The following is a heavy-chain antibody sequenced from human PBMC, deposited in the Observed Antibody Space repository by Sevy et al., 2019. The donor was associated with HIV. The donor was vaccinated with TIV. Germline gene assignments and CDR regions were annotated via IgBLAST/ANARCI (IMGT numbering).Heavy chain of an antibody. CDR1: GFTFGKYG. CDR2: ISYDGGNK. D-gene: IGHD1-26*01. V-gene: IGHV3-30*18. Sequence: GGSLRLSCPASGFTFGKYGMHWVRQAPGKGLEWVAVISYDGGNKYYADSVKGRFTISKDNFKNTLYLQMNSLRAEDTAIYYCAKPGKFSGSYLDASDIWGQGTMVTVSS. CDR3: AKPGKFSGSYLDASDI. J-gene: IGHJ3*02.